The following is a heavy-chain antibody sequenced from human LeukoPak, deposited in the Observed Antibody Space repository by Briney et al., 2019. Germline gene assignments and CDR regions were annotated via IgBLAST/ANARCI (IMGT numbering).Heavy chain of an antibody. CDR2: ISSSSSTI. V-gene: IGHV3-48*01. CDR1: GFTFSSYS. Sequence: SGGSLRLSCAASGFTFSSYSMNWVRQAPGKGLEWVSYISSSSSTIYYADSVKGRFTISRDNAKNSLYLQMNSLRAEDTAVYYCARDRDRVVGATQGLDYWGQGTLVTVSS. CDR3: ARDRDRVVGATQGLDY. D-gene: IGHD1-26*01. J-gene: IGHJ4*02.